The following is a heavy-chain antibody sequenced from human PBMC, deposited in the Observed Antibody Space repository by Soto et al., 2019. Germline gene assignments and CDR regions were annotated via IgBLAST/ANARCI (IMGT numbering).Heavy chain of an antibody. Sequence: ASVKVSCKASGYTFTNHGISWVRQAPGQGLEWLGWVSGNNGNTKYAQGLKGRVTLTTDTSTSTAYMELRSLRSDDTAVYYCARDFYNLASYFDFWCRETLVTVSX. V-gene: IGHV1-18*04. J-gene: IGHJ4*01. CDR1: GYTFTNHG. CDR3: ARDFYNLASYFDF. CDR2: VSGNNGNT. D-gene: IGHD1-1*01.